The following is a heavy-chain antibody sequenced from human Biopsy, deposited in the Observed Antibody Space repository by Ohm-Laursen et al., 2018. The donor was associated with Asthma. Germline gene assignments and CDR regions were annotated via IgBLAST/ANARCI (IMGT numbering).Heavy chain of an antibody. CDR1: GYTFINYA. CDR3: ARTYFDFLTGQVHDAFAM. CDR2: INAANGNT. Sequence: ASVKASCKASGYTFINYAIHWVRQAPGHSLEWMGWINAANGNTKYSQKFQGRLTISRDTSASTAYMDLSSLRSEDTAVYYCARTYFDFLTGQVHDAFAMWGQGAMVTVSS. D-gene: IGHD3-9*01. V-gene: IGHV1-3*01. J-gene: IGHJ3*02.